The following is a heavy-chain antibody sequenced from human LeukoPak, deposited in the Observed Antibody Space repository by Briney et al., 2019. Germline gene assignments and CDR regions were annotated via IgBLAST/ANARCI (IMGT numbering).Heavy chain of an antibody. J-gene: IGHJ4*02. CDR3: ARGEGEPTTGTYFDY. D-gene: IGHD1-1*01. Sequence: GGSLRLSCAASGFTFSSYAMHWVRQAPGKGLEWVAVISYDGSNKYYADSVKGRFTISRDNSKNTLYLQTNSLRAEDTAVYYCARGEGEPTTGTYFDYWGQGTLVTVSS. CDR1: GFTFSSYA. CDR2: ISYDGSNK. V-gene: IGHV3-30*04.